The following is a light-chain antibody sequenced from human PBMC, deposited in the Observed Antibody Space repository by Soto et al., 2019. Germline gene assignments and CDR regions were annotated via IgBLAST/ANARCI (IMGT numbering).Light chain of an antibody. CDR3: QQYGSSSLT. J-gene: IGKJ4*01. Sequence: ESVLTQSPGTLSLSPGERVTLSCRASQSISSNYLAWYQQKPGQAPRLLIYGASSRATGIPDRFSGSGSGTDFTLTISRLEPEDFAVYYCQQYGSSSLTFGGGTKVEIK. CDR2: GAS. CDR1: QSISSNY. V-gene: IGKV3-20*01.